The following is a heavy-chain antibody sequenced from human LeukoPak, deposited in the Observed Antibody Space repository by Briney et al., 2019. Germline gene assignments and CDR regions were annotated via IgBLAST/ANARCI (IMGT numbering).Heavy chain of an antibody. J-gene: IGHJ5*02. CDR3: ARYSSSWPNWFDP. D-gene: IGHD6-13*01. Sequence: SETLSLTCAVYGGSFSGYYWSWIRQSPGKGLEWIGEINHGGSTNYNPSLKSRVTISVDTSKNQFSLKLSSVTAADTAVYYCARYSSSWPNWFDPWGQGTLVTVSS. V-gene: IGHV4-34*01. CDR2: INHGGST. CDR1: GGSFSGYY.